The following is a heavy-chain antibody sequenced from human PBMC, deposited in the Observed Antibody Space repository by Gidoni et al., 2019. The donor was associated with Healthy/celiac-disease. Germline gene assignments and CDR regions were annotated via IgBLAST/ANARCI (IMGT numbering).Heavy chain of an antibody. Sequence: QVQLVQSGAEVKKPGASVKVSCKAAGYTFTSYGISWVRQAPGQGLEWMGWISAYNGNTNYARKLQGRVTMTTDTSTSTAYMELRSLRSDDTAVYYCARDRRTYYYGSGSYRDWYFDLWGRGTLVTVSS. CDR1: GYTFTSYG. CDR3: ARDRRTYYYGSGSYRDWYFDL. J-gene: IGHJ2*01. CDR2: ISAYNGNT. V-gene: IGHV1-18*04. D-gene: IGHD3-10*01.